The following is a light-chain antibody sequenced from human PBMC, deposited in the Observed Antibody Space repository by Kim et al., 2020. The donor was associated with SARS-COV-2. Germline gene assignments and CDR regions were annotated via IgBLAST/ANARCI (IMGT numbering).Light chain of an antibody. CDR2: DTS. J-gene: IGKJ4*01. CDR1: QYINNY. Sequence: DIQMTQSPSSLSASVGDRVTITCLASQYINNYVNWYQQKPGKAPKLLIYDTSYLEIGVPPRFSGTGSGTHFTFTITNLQPDDFASYYCQQVGTFGGGTKLEI. V-gene: IGKV1-33*01. CDR3: QQVGT.